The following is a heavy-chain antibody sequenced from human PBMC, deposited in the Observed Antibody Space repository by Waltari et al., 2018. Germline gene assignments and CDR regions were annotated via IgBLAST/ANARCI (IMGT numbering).Heavy chain of an antibody. J-gene: IGHJ4*02. Sequence: EVQLLESGGGLVQPGGSLRLSCAASGFTFSSYAMSWVRQAPGKGLELVSSISSSSSYIYYADSVKGRFTISRDNAKNSLYLQMNSLRAEDTAVYYCATNERLRWGQGTLVTVSS. CDR2: ISSSSSYI. CDR3: ATNERLR. V-gene: IGHV3-21*01. CDR1: GFTFSSYA.